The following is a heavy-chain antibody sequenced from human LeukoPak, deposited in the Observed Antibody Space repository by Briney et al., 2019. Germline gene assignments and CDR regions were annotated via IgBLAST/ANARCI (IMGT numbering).Heavy chain of an antibody. J-gene: IGHJ6*02. Sequence: PSQTLSPTCAISGDSVSSNSAAWNWIRQSPSRGLEWLGRTYYRSKWYNDYAVSVKSRITINPDTSKNQFSLQLNSVTPEDTAVYYCARSYYDSSGYYPNHYYYYGMDVWGQGTTVTVSS. D-gene: IGHD3-22*01. V-gene: IGHV6-1*01. CDR1: GDSVSSNSAA. CDR2: TYYRSKWYN. CDR3: ARSYYDSSGYYPNHYYYYGMDV.